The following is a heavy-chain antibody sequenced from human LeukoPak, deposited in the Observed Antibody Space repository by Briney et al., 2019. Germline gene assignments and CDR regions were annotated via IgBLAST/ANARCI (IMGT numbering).Heavy chain of an antibody. CDR1: GFTFSSYS. J-gene: IGHJ6*03. CDR2: ISSSSSYI. D-gene: IGHD1-26*01. Sequence: GFLRLSCAASGFTFSSYSMNWVRQAPGKGLEWVSSISSSSSYIYYADSVKGRFTISRDNAKNTLYLQMNSLRAEDTAVYYCARDPGSYFLPYYYYMDVWGKGTTVIVSS. CDR3: ARDPGSYFLPYYYYMDV. V-gene: IGHV3-21*01.